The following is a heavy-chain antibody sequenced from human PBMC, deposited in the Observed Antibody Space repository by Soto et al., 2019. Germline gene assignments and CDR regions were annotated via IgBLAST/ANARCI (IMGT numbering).Heavy chain of an antibody. CDR3: ARDVPGGGGDYTNWFDP. J-gene: IGHJ5*02. CDR1: GGSISSGDYY. V-gene: IGHV4-30-4*01. CDR2: IYYSGST. Sequence: SETLSLTCTVSGGSISSGDYYWSWIRQPPGKGLEWIGYIYYSGSTYYNPSLKSRVTISVDTSKNQFSLKLSSVTAADTAVYYCARDVPGGGGDYTNWFDPWGQGTLVTVSS. D-gene: IGHD2-21*02.